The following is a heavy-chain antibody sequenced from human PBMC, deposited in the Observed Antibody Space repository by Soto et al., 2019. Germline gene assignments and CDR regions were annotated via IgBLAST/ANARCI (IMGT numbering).Heavy chain of an antibody. CDR2: INSDGSST. CDR3: SRGSYGALDH. D-gene: IGHD4-17*01. J-gene: IGHJ4*01. CDR1: GFSFSNSW. V-gene: IGHV3-74*01. Sequence: EVLEVESGGGLVQPGGSLRVSCATSGFSFSNSWMHWVRQAPGKGLVWVSNINSDGSSTNYADSVKGRFTISRDNARNTLYLQMNSLRAEDTAVYYCSRGSYGALDHWGHGILVIVSS.